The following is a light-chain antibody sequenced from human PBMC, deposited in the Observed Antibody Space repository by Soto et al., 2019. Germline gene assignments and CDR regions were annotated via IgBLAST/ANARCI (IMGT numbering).Light chain of an antibody. Sequence: EIVMTQSPVTLSMSPGERATLSCRASQSVSSNLAWYQQKPGQAPRLLIYGASTRATGIPARFSGSGSGTEFTLTISSLQSEDFAVYYCQQYNNWPYTFGQGTKLEIK. CDR2: GAS. CDR3: QQYNNWPYT. V-gene: IGKV3-15*01. CDR1: QSVSSN. J-gene: IGKJ2*01.